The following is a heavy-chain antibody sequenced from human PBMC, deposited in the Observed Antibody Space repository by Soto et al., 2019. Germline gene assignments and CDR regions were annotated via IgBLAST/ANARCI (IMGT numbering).Heavy chain of an antibody. CDR1: GGSFSGYY. Sequence: KPSETLSLTCAVYGGSFSGYYWSWIRQPPGKGLEWIGEINHSGSTNYNPSLKSRVTISVDTSKNQFSLKLSSVTAADTAVYYCAPRPRRRVVVPAARGASWGQGTLVTVSS. CDR3: APRPRRRVVVPAARGAS. J-gene: IGHJ4*02. V-gene: IGHV4-34*01. D-gene: IGHD2-2*01. CDR2: INHSGST.